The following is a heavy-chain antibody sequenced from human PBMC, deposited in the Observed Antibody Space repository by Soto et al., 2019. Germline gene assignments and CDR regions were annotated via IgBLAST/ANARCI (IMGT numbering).Heavy chain of an antibody. Sequence: ASVKVSCKSSEYTFTDYYIHWVRQAPGQGLEWMGLINPSGGSTSYAQKFQGRVTMTRDTSTSTVYMELSSLRSEDTAVYYCARAPFNDYGDYAAFDIWGQGTMVTVSS. CDR1: EYTFTDYY. V-gene: IGHV1-46*03. CDR3: ARAPFNDYGDYAAFDI. CDR2: INPSGGST. J-gene: IGHJ3*02. D-gene: IGHD4-17*01.